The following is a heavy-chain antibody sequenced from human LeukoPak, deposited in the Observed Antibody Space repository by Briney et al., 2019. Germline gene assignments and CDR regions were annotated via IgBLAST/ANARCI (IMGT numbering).Heavy chain of an antibody. J-gene: IGHJ5*02. Sequence: ASVKVSCKASGGTFSSYAISCVRQAPGQGLEWMGGIIPIFGTANYAQKFQGRVTITADESTSTAYMELSSLRSEDTAVYYCARSPRGYCSSTSCYRRDWFDPWGQGTLVTVSS. CDR1: GGTFSSYA. V-gene: IGHV1-69*13. D-gene: IGHD2-2*02. CDR3: ARSPRGYCSSTSCYRRDWFDP. CDR2: IIPIFGTA.